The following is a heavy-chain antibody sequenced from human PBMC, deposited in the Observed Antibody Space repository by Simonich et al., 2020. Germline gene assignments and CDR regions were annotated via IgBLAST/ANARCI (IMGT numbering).Heavy chain of an antibody. Sequence: QVQLVQSGAEVKKPGASVKVSCKASGYTFTGYYMHWVRQAPGQGLEWMGGINPNSGGTNYAQKFKGRVTMTRDTSISTAYMELSRLRSDDTAVYYCARDLRGSYYYYYYMDVWGKGTTVTVSS. D-gene: IGHD1-26*01. J-gene: IGHJ6*03. CDR1: GYTFTGYY. CDR3: ARDLRGSYYYYYYMDV. CDR2: INPNSGGT. V-gene: IGHV1-2*02.